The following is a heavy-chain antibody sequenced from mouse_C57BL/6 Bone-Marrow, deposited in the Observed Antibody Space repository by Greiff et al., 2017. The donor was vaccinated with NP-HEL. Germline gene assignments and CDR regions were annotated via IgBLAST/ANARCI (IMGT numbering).Heavy chain of an antibody. V-gene: IGHV1-54*01. Sequence: QVQLQQSGAELVRPGTSVKVSCKASGYAFTNYLIEWVKQRPGQGLEWIGVINPGSGGTNYNEKFKGKATLTADKSSSTAYMQLSSLTSEDSAVYFCAREGDGYSCAYWGQGTLVTVSA. CDR3: AREGDGYSCAY. CDR1: GYAFTNYL. J-gene: IGHJ3*01. CDR2: INPGSGGT. D-gene: IGHD2-3*01.